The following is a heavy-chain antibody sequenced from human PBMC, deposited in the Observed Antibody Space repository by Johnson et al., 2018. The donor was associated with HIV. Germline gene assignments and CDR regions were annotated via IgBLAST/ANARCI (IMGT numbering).Heavy chain of an antibody. V-gene: IGHV3-11*04. J-gene: IGHJ3*02. D-gene: IGHD5-24*01. Sequence: QVQLVESGGGLAKPAWSPRLSCAASQFTFSDYYMNWMRQAPGKGLEWLSYISSSGTAKYYADSVKGRFTISRDNAKNSLYLQMNSLRAEDTAVYYCARDRSRLHDAFDIWGQGTMVTVSS. CDR2: ISSSGTAK. CDR1: QFTFSDYY. CDR3: ARDRSRLHDAFDI.